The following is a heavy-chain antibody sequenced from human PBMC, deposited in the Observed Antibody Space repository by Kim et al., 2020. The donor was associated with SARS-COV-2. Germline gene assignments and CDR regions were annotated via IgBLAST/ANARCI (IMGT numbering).Heavy chain of an antibody. CDR3: ARELRGFDY. J-gene: IGHJ4*02. CDR1: GGSISSYY. Sequence: SETLSLTCTVSGGSISSYYWSWIRQPPGKGLEWIGYIFYSGSTNYNPSLKSRVTISVDTSKNQFSLKLSSVTAADTAVYYCARELRGFDYWGQGTLVTVSS. CDR2: IFYSGST. D-gene: IGHD3-16*01. V-gene: IGHV4-59*01.